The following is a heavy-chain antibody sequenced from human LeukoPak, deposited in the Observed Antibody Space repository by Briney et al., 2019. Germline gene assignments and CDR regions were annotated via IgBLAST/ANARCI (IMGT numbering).Heavy chain of an antibody. D-gene: IGHD3-22*01. J-gene: IGHJ4*02. Sequence: SVKVSCKASGGTFSSYAISWVRQAPGQGLEWMGRIIPIFGTANYAQKFQGRVTITTDESTSTAYMELSSLRSEDTAVYYCATYYYDSSGYYYDPHFDYWGQGTLVTVSS. CDR3: ATYYYDSSGYYYDPHFDY. V-gene: IGHV1-69*05. CDR2: IIPIFGTA. CDR1: GGTFSSYA.